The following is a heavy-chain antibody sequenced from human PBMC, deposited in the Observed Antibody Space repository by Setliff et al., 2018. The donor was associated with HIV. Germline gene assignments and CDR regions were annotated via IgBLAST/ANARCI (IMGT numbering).Heavy chain of an antibody. CDR1: GDSIFTSTYY. J-gene: IGHJ5*02. CDR2: IYYSGNT. D-gene: IGHD5-12*01. Sequence: SETLSLTCSVSGDSIFTSTYYWGWIRQPPGKRLEWIGSIYYSGNTYYNPSLKSRVTISVDTSKNQFFLNLSSVAATDSAVYYCARLGRPYSGQGWFDPWGQGTLVTVS. V-gene: IGHV4-39*01. CDR3: ARLGRPYSGQGWFDP.